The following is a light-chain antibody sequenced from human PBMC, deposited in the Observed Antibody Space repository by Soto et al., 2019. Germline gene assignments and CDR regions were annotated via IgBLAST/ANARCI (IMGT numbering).Light chain of an antibody. J-gene: IGLJ2*01. V-gene: IGLV1-51*01. CDR1: GSNIGSNY. Sequence: QSALTQPPSMSAAPGQKVTISCSGRGSNIGSNYVSWYQQLPGTAPKLLIYDNNKRPSGIPDRFSGSKSGTSATLGITGLQTGDAADYYCGTWDSTLSAVIFGGGTQLTVL. CDR3: GTWDSTLSAVI. CDR2: DNN.